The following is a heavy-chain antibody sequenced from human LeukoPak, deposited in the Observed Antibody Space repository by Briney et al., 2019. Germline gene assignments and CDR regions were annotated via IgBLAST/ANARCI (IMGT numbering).Heavy chain of an antibody. V-gene: IGHV4-59*01. CDR2: IYYSGST. J-gene: IGHJ5*01. D-gene: IGHD3-10*01. CDR3: ARAFRGVISPWFDY. Sequence: SETLSLTCTVSGGSISSYYWSWIRQPPGKGLEWIGYIYYSGSTNYNPSLKSRVTISVDTSKNQFSLKLSSVTAADTAVYYCARAFRGVISPWFDYWGQGTLVTVSS. CDR1: GGSISSYY.